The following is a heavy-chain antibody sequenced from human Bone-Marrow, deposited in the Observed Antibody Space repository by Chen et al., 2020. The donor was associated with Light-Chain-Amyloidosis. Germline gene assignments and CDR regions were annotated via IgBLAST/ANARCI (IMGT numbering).Heavy chain of an antibody. J-gene: IGHJ6*02. Sequence: QVQLVESGGGVVQPGRSLRLSCAASGFPFSSITMHWVRQAPGKGLEWMAVISYDGSHTYYAESVKGRFTISRDNSKNTLYLQMNSLRADDTAVYHCASIVVVDYGLDVWGHGTTVIVSS. CDR3: ASIVVVDYGLDV. CDR1: GFPFSSIT. V-gene: IGHV3-30*04. D-gene: IGHD2-15*01. CDR2: ISYDGSHT.